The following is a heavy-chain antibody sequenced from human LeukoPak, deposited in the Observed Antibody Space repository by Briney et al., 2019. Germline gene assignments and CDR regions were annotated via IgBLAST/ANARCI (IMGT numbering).Heavy chain of an antibody. J-gene: IGHJ6*02. CDR3: TKGENGMDV. CDR1: GFTFSSYT. Sequence: GGSLRLSCAASGFTFSSYTMNWVRQAPGKGLECVSSISSGSSYIYYADSVKGRFTISRDNAKNPVYLQMNSLRAEDTATYYCTKGENGMDVWGQGTTVTVSS. D-gene: IGHD1-26*01. CDR2: ISSGSSYI. V-gene: IGHV3-21*01.